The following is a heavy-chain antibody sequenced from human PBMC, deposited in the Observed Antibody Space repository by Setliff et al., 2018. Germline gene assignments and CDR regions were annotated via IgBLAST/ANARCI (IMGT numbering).Heavy chain of an antibody. Sequence: ETLSLTCTVSGYSISSGYYWGWVRQPPGKGLEWVSAISGSGGSTYYADSVKGRFTISRDNSKNTLYLQMNSLRAEDTAVYYCAGGGHYSSSRSPLTHWGQGTLVTVSS. CDR1: GYSISSGYY. CDR2: ISGSGGST. CDR3: AGGGHYSSSRSPLTH. D-gene: IGHD6-13*01. J-gene: IGHJ4*02. V-gene: IGHV3-23*01.